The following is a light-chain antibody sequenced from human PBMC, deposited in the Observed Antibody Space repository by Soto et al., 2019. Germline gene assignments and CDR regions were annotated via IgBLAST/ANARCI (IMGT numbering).Light chain of an antibody. CDR1: QSISSW. CDR2: KAS. V-gene: IGKV1-5*03. CDR3: QDYSTYSLT. Sequence: DIQMTQSPSTLSASVGDRVTITCRASQSISSWLAWHQHRPWKAPRLLIYKASSLESGVPSRFSGRGSGTEFTLTFISLKPDDLASYACQDYSTYSLTFGQGTKVDIK. J-gene: IGKJ1*01.